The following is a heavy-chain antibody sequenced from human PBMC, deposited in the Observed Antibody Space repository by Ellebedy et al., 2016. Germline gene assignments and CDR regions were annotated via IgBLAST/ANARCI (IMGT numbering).Heavy chain of an antibody. J-gene: IGHJ3*01. CDR2: LYGGGDS. CDR3: VTRHNGVFDV. Sequence: GGSLRLSXAASGFSVTSNDMSWVRQAPGKGLELVSLLYGGGDSYYADSVKGRFTITRDSSAKTLYLQMSGLGAEDTAVYYCVTRHNGVFDVWGRGTRVTVSS. V-gene: IGHV3-53*01. CDR1: GFSVTSND. D-gene: IGHD2-8*01.